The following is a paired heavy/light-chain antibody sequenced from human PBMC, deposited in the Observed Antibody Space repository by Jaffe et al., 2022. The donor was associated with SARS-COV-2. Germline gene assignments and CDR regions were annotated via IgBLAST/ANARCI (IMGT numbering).Heavy chain of an antibody. CDR1: GFTVSTNY. CDR2: IYTGGST. V-gene: IGHV3-53*01. J-gene: IGHJ5*02. CDR3: ARILGGPLSATGADWFDP. Sequence: EVHLVESGGGLIQPGGSLRLSCAASGFTVSTNYMSWVRQAPGKGLEWVSVIYTGGSTYYADSVKGRLTISRDSSKNTVYLQMNSLRVEDTAVYYCARILGGPLSATGADWFDPWGQGTLVTVSS. D-gene: IGHD3-16*01.
Light chain of an antibody. CDR2: AAS. J-gene: IGKJ2*01. V-gene: IGKV1-39*01. Sequence: DIQMTQSPSSLSASVGDRVTITCRASQSISSYLSWYQQKPGKAPKVLIYAASTLQSGVPARFSGSGSGTDFTLTINSLQPEDFATYYCQQSYSLYTFGQGTKLEIK. CDR1: QSISSY. CDR3: QQSYSLYT.